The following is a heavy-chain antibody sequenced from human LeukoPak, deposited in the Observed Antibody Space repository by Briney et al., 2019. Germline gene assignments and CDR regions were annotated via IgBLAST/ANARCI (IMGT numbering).Heavy chain of an antibody. D-gene: IGHD5-12*01. CDR3: AKTSGYRRFDP. CDR2: ISGSGGST. Sequence: GGSLRLSCAASGFTFSDYWMHWVRQAPGKGLEWVSAISGSGGSTYFADSVKGRFTISRDNSKNTLYLQMNSLRAEDTAVYYCAKTSGYRRFDPWGQGTLVTVSS. J-gene: IGHJ5*02. V-gene: IGHV3-23*01. CDR1: GFTFSDYW.